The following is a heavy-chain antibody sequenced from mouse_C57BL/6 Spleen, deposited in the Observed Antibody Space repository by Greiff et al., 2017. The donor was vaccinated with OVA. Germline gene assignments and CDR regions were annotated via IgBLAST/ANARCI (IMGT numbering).Heavy chain of an antibody. J-gene: IGHJ2*01. V-gene: IGHV1-82*01. CDR3: ASRQLRLPDYFDY. CDR2: IYPGDGDT. Sequence: QVQLKQSGPELVKPGASVKISCKASGYAFSSSWMNWVKQRPGKGLEWIGRIYPGDGDTNYNGKFKGKATLTADKSSSTAYMQLSSLSSENSAVYFCASRQLRLPDYFDYWGQGTTLTVSS. CDR1: GYAFSSSW. D-gene: IGHD3-2*02.